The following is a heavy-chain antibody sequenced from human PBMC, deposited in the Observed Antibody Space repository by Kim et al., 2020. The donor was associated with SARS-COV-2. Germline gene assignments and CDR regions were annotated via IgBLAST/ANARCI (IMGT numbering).Heavy chain of an antibody. CDR3: ARDPGHSKGWLDS. D-gene: IGHD6-19*01. CDR2: IYTSGGT. CDR1: GGSISGYY. V-gene: IGHV4-4*07. Sequence: SETLSLTCTVSGGSISGYYWTWIRQPAGKGLEWIGRIYTSGGTYYNPSLKSRVSMSVDTSENQFSLKLSSVTAADTAIYYCARDPGHSKGWLDSWGQGTLVTVSS. J-gene: IGHJ4*02.